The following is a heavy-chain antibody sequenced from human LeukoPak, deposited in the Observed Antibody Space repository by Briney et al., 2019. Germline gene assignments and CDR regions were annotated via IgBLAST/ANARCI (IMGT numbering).Heavy chain of an antibody. CDR1: GFIFSDYG. V-gene: IGHV3-30*02. Sequence: GGSLRLSCAASGFIFSDYGMHWVRQVPGKGLEWVTLVRNDGSDKYYADSVKGRFTISRDNSKNTLYLQMNSLRPEDTAVYYCAKHYYGSGSQKYYFDYWGQGTLVTVSS. D-gene: IGHD3-10*01. CDR3: AKHYYGSGSQKYYFDY. J-gene: IGHJ4*02. CDR2: VRNDGSDK.